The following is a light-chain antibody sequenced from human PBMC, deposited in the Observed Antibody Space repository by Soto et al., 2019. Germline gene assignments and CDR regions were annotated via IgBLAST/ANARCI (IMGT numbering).Light chain of an antibody. Sequence: QSLLTQPPSVSGAPGQRVIISCAGGSSNIGAGYHVHWYQQLPGTAPKLLISANNNRPSGVPDRFSGSKSATSASLAITGLHPEDEADYYCQSYDSSLTTVIFGGGTKLTVL. J-gene: IGLJ2*01. V-gene: IGLV1-40*01. CDR3: QSYDSSLTTVI. CDR2: ANN. CDR1: SSNIGAGYH.